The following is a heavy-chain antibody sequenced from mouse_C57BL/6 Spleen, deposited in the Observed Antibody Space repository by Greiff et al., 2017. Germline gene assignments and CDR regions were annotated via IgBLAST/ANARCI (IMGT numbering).Heavy chain of an antibody. Sequence: DVKLVESEGGLVQPGSSMKLSCTASGFTFSDYYMAWVRQVPEKGLEWVANINYDGSSTYYLDSLKSRFIISRDNAKNILYLQMSSLKSEDTATYYCASGRPAWFAYWGQGTLVTVSA. V-gene: IGHV5-16*01. CDR3: ASGRPAWFAY. J-gene: IGHJ3*01. CDR2: INYDGSST. CDR1: GFTFSDYY.